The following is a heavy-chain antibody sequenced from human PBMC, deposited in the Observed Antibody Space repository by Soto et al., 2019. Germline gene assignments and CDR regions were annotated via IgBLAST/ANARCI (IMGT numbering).Heavy chain of an antibody. CDR2: INAGNGNT. Sequence: GASVKVSCKASGYTFTSYAMHWVRQAPGQRLEWMGWINAGNGNTKYSQKFQGRVTITRDTSASTAYMELSSLRSEDTAVYYCARDQPPDYYGSGSYYINPYYYYYGMDVWGQGTTVTVSS. CDR1: GYTFTSYA. CDR3: ARDQPPDYYGSGSYYINPYYYYYGMDV. J-gene: IGHJ6*02. D-gene: IGHD3-10*01. V-gene: IGHV1-3*01.